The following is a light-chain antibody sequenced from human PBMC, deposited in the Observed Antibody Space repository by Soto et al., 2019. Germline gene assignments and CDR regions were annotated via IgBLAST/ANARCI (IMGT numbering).Light chain of an antibody. CDR2: DAS. Sequence: DIQMTQSPSTLSASVGDRVTITCRASQSISSWLAWDQQKPGKAPKLLIYDASSLESGVPSRFSGSGSGTEFTLTISSLQPDDFATYYCQQYKSYSWTFGQGTKVEIK. CDR3: QQYKSYSWT. V-gene: IGKV1-5*01. CDR1: QSISSW. J-gene: IGKJ1*01.